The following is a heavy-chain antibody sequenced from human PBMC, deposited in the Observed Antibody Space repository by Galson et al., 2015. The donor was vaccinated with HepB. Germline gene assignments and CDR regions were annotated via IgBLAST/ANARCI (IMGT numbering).Heavy chain of an antibody. D-gene: IGHD3-3*01. CDR2: ISYDGSNK. V-gene: IGHV3-30-3*01. CDR3: AREALPVTIFGVVIPYYYYGMDV. Sequence: SLRLSCAASGFTFSSYAMHWVRQAPGKGLEWVAVISYDGSNKYYADSVKGRFTISRDNSKNTLYLRMNSLRAEDTAVYYCAREALPVTIFGVVIPYYYYGMDVWGQGTTVTVSS. J-gene: IGHJ6*02. CDR1: GFTFSSYA.